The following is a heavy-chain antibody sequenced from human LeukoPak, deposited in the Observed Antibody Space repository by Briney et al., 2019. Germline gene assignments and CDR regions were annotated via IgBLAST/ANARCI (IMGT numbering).Heavy chain of an antibody. CDR3: ARDRDSSSSGDFDY. V-gene: IGHV3-21*01. CDR1: GFTFSSYS. J-gene: IGHJ4*02. CDR2: ISSSSSYI. D-gene: IGHD6-6*01. Sequence: PGGSLRLSCAASGFTFSSYSMNWVRQAPGKGLEWVSSISSSSSYIYYADSVKGRFTISRDNAKNSLYLQMNSLRAEDTAVYYCARDRDSSSSGDFDYWGQGTLVTVSS.